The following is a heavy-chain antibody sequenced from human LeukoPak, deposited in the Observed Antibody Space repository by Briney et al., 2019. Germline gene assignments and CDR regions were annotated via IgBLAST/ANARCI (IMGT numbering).Heavy chain of an antibody. CDR2: ISSSSTYM. Sequence: GGSLRLSCAASGFTLSSYSMNWVRQAPGKGLEWVSSISSSSTYMFYADSVRGRFTISRDNAKNSLYLQMNSLRAEDTAVYYCARDRGSGWHTFDYWGQGTLVTVSS. CDR3: ARDRGSGWHTFDY. CDR1: GFTLSSYS. V-gene: IGHV3-21*01. J-gene: IGHJ4*02. D-gene: IGHD6-19*01.